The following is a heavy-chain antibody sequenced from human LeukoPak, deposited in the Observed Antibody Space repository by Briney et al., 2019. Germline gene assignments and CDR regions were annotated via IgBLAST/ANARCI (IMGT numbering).Heavy chain of an antibody. V-gene: IGHV4-34*01. Sequence: PSETLSLTCAVYGGSFSGYYWSWIRQPPGKGLEWIGEINHSGSTNYNPSLESRVTISVDTSKNQFSLKLSSVTAADTAVYYCASPNCSSTSCYAYGMDVWGQGTTVTVSS. D-gene: IGHD2-2*01. J-gene: IGHJ6*02. CDR1: GGSFSGYY. CDR3: ASPNCSSTSCYAYGMDV. CDR2: INHSGST.